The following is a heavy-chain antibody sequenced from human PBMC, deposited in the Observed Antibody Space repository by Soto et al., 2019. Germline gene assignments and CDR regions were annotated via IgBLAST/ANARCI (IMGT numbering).Heavy chain of an antibody. CDR2: ISTSGGFK. CDR3: ASRYCTDGVCEFGY. D-gene: IGHD2-8*01. CDR1: GFTFSSYS. V-gene: IGHV3-21*01. J-gene: IGHJ4*02. Sequence: PGGSLRLSCVASGFTFSSYSMSWVRQAPGKGLEWVSSISTSGGFKYYADSVKGRFTISRDNAKNSLYLQMNSLRAEDTAVYYCASRYCTDGVCEFGYWGQGTLVTVSS.